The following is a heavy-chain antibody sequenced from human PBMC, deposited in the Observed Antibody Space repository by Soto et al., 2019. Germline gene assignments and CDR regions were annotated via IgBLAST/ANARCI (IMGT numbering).Heavy chain of an antibody. CDR3: TKYRRTDAEGYSFDY. Sequence: SETLSLTCTVSGGSIIGSYCILGRHTPLKLLEWVGYIHYSGSTNYNPSLKSRVTMSVDSAKNQFSLQLSSVTAADTAVYFCTKYRRTDAEGYSFDYWGQGALVTVSS. CDR2: IHYSGST. J-gene: IGHJ4*02. CDR1: GGSIIGSY. D-gene: IGHD2-15*01. V-gene: IGHV4-59*01.